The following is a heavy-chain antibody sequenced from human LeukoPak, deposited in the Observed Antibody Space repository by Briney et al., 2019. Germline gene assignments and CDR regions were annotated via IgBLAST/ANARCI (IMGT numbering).Heavy chain of an antibody. CDR2: TNLDGSGK. Sequence: GGSLRLSCVASGFTFTNYWMTWVRQAPGKGLEWVATTNLDGSGKYYVDSVKGRFTISRDNTKNSLYLQMNGLRAEDTAVYYCARGGGSGNWGQGTLVIVSS. D-gene: IGHD3-10*01. CDR3: ARGGGSGN. CDR1: GFTFTNYW. V-gene: IGHV3-7*01. J-gene: IGHJ4*02.